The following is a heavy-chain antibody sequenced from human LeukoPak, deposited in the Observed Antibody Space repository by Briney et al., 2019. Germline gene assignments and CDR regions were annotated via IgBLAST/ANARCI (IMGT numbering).Heavy chain of an antibody. CDR1: GFTFSNYA. D-gene: IGHD1-1*01. V-gene: IGHV3-23*01. Sequence: GGSLRLSCAAAGFTFSNYAMTWVRQAPGKGLEWVSSISGSGGSTYYADSVKGRFTISRDNSKNTLYLQMYSLRAEDTAVYYCAKVEGATKASVYWGQGALVTVSS. CDR3: AKVEGATKASVY. J-gene: IGHJ4*02. CDR2: ISGSGGST.